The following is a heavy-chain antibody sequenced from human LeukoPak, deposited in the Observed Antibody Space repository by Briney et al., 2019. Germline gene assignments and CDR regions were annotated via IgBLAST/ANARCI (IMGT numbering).Heavy chain of an antibody. CDR1: GFTFSSYG. J-gene: IGHJ4*02. CDR3: AKGYRKGRWLPLDY. D-gene: IGHD5-24*01. Sequence: PGGTLRLSSAASGFTFSSYGMSWVRQAPGKGLEWVSGISWNSGSIGYADSVKGRFTISRDNAKNSLYLQMNSLRAEDTDLYYCAKGYRKGRWLPLDYWGQGTLVTVSS. CDR2: ISWNSGSI. V-gene: IGHV3-9*01.